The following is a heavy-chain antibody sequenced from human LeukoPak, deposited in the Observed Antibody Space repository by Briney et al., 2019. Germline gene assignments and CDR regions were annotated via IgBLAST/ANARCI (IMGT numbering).Heavy chain of an antibody. CDR2: IYHSGGT. CDR1: GYSISSGYY. D-gene: IGHD5-12*01. J-gene: IGHJ4*02. CDR3: ARLTGYDWESSYDY. V-gene: IGHV4-38-2*02. Sequence: SSETLSLTCTVSGYSISSGYYWGWIRQPPGKGLEWIGSIYHSGGTYYNSSLKSRVTISVDTSKNQFSLKLSSVTAADTAVYYCARLTGYDWESSYDYWGQGTLVTVSS.